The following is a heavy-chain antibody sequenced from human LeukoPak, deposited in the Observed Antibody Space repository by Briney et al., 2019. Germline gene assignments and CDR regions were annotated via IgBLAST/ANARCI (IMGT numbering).Heavy chain of an antibody. CDR1: GYTFTSYG. D-gene: IGHD3-9*01. CDR2: ISAYNGNT. CDR3: ARDFGWLSLDDAFDI. J-gene: IGHJ3*02. V-gene: IGHV1-18*01. Sequence: ASVKVSCKASGYTFTSYGISWVRQAPGQGLEWMGWISAYNGNTNYAQKLQGRVTMTTGTSTSTAYMELRSLRSDDTAVYYCARDFGWLSLDDAFDIWGQGTMVTVSS.